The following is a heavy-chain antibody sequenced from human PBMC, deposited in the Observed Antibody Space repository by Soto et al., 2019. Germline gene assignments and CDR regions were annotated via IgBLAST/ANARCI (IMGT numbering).Heavy chain of an antibody. V-gene: IGHV4-59*11. J-gene: IGHJ3*02. Sequence: QVQLQESGPGLLKPSETLSLTCTVSGGSISSHYWTWIRQSPGQGLEWIGHIYYSGSTTYSPSPKRRVTISVDMSKTHFSLRLTSVTTADTAVYYCARDLRGWGYAFDMWGQGTMVTVSP. CDR2: IYYSGST. D-gene: IGHD1-26*01. CDR3: ARDLRGWGYAFDM. CDR1: GGSISSHY.